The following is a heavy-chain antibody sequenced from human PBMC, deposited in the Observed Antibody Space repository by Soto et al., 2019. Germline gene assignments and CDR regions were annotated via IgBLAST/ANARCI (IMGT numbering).Heavy chain of an antibody. CDR2: ISYDGSNK. CDR1: GFTFSDYD. Sequence: GGSLRLSCAASGFTFSDYDMHWVRQAPGKGLEWVAVISYDGSNKYYADSVRGRFTISRDNSKNTLYLQMNSLRADDTAVYYCAKAAATYYCSGGYCYNYYFDSWGQGTLVTVSS. V-gene: IGHV3-30*18. J-gene: IGHJ4*02. D-gene: IGHD2-15*01. CDR3: AKAAATYYCSGGYCYNYYFDS.